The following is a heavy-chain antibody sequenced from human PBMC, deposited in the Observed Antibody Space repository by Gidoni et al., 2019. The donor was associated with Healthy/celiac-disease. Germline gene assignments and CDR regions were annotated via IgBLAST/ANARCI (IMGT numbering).Heavy chain of an antibody. CDR1: VGGFTGYA. Sequence: VQLVQSDALVQKARSWVKVSCKASVGGFTGYAFGWVRQASGQGLEWMGGIIPIFGTANYAQKSQGRVTITADKSTSTAYMELSSLRSEDTAVYYCARDEYGVGSGSDYDAFDIWGQGTMVTVSS. CDR3: ARDEYGVGSGSDYDAFDI. D-gene: IGHD2-15*01. J-gene: IGHJ3*02. V-gene: IGHV1-69*06. CDR2: IIPIFGTA.